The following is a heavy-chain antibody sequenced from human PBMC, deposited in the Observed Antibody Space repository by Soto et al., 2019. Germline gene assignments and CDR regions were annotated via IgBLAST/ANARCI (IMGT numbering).Heavy chain of an antibody. CDR3: ARVRPRREFDP. J-gene: IGHJ5*02. Sequence: ASVKVSCKASGYTFTSHVINWVRQAPGQGLEWMGWISTYNGNTHYAQNLQGRVSMTTDTSTTTAYMELRSLRSDDTAVYFCARVRPRREFDPWGQGTLVTVSS. CDR1: GYTFTSHV. CDR2: ISTYNGNT. V-gene: IGHV1-18*04.